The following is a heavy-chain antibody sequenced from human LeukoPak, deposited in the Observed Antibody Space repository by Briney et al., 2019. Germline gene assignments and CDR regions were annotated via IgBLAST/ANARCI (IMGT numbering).Heavy chain of an antibody. D-gene: IGHD2-2*01. V-gene: IGHV4-34*01. CDR3: ARLEQYQLLTKIYYYYYMDV. J-gene: IGHJ6*03. CDR1: GGSFSGYY. Sequence: SETLSLTCAVYGGSFSGYYWSRIRQPPGKGLEWIGEINHSGSTNYNPSLKSRVTISVDTSKNQFSLKLSSVTAADTAVYYCARLEQYQLLTKIYYYYYMDVWGKGTTVTVSS. CDR2: INHSGST.